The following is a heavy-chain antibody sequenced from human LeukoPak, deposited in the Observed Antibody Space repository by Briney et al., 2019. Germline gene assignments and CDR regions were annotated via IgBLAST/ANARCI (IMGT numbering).Heavy chain of an antibody. J-gene: IGHJ4*02. Sequence: GGSLRLSCAASGFTFSSYAMGWVRQPPGKGLEWVSAISGSGGDTFYADSVKGRFTISRENFKNTLSLQMNSLRAEDTALYYCARDLSYSSGWSDYWGQGTLVTVSS. CDR3: ARDLSYSSGWSDY. CDR1: GFTFSSYA. CDR2: ISGSGGDT. V-gene: IGHV3-23*01. D-gene: IGHD6-13*01.